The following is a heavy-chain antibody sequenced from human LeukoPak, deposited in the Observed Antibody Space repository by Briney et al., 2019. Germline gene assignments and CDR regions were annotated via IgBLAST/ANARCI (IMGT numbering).Heavy chain of an antibody. J-gene: IGHJ4*02. Sequence: SETLSLTCTVSGGSISSSSYYWGWIRQPPGKGLEWIGSIYYSGSTYYNPSLKSRVTISVDTSKNQFSLKLSSVTAADTAVYYCASWPEHYDILTGPYYFDYWGQGTLVTVSS. CDR1: GGSISSSSYY. CDR2: IYYSGST. CDR3: ASWPEHYDILTGPYYFDY. D-gene: IGHD3-9*01. V-gene: IGHV4-39*07.